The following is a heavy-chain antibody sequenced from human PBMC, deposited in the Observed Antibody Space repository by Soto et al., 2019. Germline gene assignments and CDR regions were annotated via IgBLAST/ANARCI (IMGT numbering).Heavy chain of an antibody. V-gene: IGHV1-18*01. CDR1: GYTFTSYG. CDR3: ARDRGYSGYVPDNWFDP. D-gene: IGHD5-12*01. Sequence: GASVKVSCKASGYTFTSYGISWVRQAPGQGLEWMGWISAYNGNTNYAQKLQGRVTMTTDTSTSTAYMELRSLRSDDTAVYYCARDRGYSGYVPDNWFDPWGQGTLVTVSS. CDR2: ISAYNGNT. J-gene: IGHJ5*02.